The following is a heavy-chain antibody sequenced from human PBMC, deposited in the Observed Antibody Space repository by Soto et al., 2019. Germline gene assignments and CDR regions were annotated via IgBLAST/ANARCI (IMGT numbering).Heavy chain of an antibody. CDR3: ARGLIAYCCGDCYSNWFDP. CDR2: INHSGST. Sequence: SETLSLTCAVYGGSFSGYYWRWIRQPPGKGLEWIGEINHSGSTNYNPSLKRRVTISVDTSENQFSLKLSSVTAADTAVYYCARGLIAYCCGDCYSNWFDPWGQGTLVTVSS. CDR1: GGSFSGYY. J-gene: IGHJ5*02. V-gene: IGHV4-34*01. D-gene: IGHD2-21*02.